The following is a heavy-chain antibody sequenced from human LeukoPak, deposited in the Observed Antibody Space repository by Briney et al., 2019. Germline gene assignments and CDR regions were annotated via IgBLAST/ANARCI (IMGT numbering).Heavy chain of an antibody. Sequence: GGSLRLSCAASGFTVSSNYMSWVRQAPGKGLEWVSAITGSDDITYYADSAKGRFTISRDNSKNTLYLQMNSLRAEDTAVYYCAKTPGGLGGVDFWGQGTLVTVSS. D-gene: IGHD3-10*01. V-gene: IGHV3-23*01. CDR1: GFTVSSNY. CDR2: ITGSDDIT. J-gene: IGHJ4*02. CDR3: AKTPGGLGGVDF.